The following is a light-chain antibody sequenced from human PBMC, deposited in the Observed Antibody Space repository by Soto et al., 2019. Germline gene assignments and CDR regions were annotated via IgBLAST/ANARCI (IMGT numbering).Light chain of an antibody. J-gene: IGLJ2*01. CDR1: SSNIGAGYG. CDR3: QSYDNSLRGSV. V-gene: IGLV1-40*01. Sequence: QSVLTQPPSVSGAPGQRVTISCTGSSSNIGAGYGVHWYQKLPETAPKLLIYSNTNRPSGVPDRFSGSKSGTSASLAITGRQTEDKADYHGQSYDNSLRGSVFGGGTKLTVL. CDR2: SNT.